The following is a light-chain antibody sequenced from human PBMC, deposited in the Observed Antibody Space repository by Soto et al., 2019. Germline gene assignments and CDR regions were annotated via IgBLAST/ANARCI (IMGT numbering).Light chain of an antibody. Sequence: QSALTQPASVSGSPGQSITISCTGTSSDVGRYNLVSWYQQHPGKAPKVMIYEGSKRPSGVSNRFSGSKSGNTASLTISGLQADDEAHYYCCSYAASSIFHVVFGGGTKVTVL. V-gene: IGLV2-23*03. J-gene: IGLJ2*01. CDR1: SSDVGRYNL. CDR3: CSYAASSIFHVV. CDR2: EGS.